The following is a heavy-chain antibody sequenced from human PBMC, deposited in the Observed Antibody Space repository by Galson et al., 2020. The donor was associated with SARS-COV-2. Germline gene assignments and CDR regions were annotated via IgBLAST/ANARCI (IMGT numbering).Heavy chain of an antibody. J-gene: IGHJ6*02. V-gene: IGHV4-59*13. CDR1: GGSISSYY. CDR3: ASSPYSNYYGDHYGMDV. CDR2: IYYSGST. D-gene: IGHD4-4*01. Sequence: SETLSLTCTVSGGSISSYYWSWIRQPPGKGLEWIGYIYYSGSTNYNPSLKSRVTISVDTSKKQFSLKLSSVTAADTAVYYCASSPYSNYYGDHYGMDVWGQGTTVTVSS.